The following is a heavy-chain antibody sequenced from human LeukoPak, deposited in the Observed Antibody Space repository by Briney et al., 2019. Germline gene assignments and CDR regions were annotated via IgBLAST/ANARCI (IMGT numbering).Heavy chain of an antibody. D-gene: IGHD2-2*01. CDR3: AKNGYQPLTWDYYYYYMDV. CDR1: GFTFSSYG. V-gene: IGHV3-33*06. CDR2: VWYDGSNK. J-gene: IGHJ6*03. Sequence: PGGSLRLSCAASGFTFSSYGMHWVRQAPGKGLEWVAVVWYDGSNKYYADSVKGRFTISRDNSKNTLYLQMNSLRAEDTAVYYCAKNGYQPLTWDYYYYYMDVWGKGTTVTVSS.